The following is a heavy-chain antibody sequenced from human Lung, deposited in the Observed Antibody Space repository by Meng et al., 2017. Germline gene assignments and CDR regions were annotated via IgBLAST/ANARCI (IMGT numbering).Heavy chain of an antibody. D-gene: IGHD1-1*01. CDR2: INRDGTKP. J-gene: IGHJ1*01. CDR3: TNDRLNH. Sequence: GRLLESGGGLVPPGGSPRVSCAAPGFTFTVHWMHLVRQGPGQGLVWVSRINRDGTKPTYADSVKGRFTISRDNAKNTLYLQMNNLRAEDTAFYYCTNDRLNHWGQGALVTVSS. V-gene: IGHV3-74*01. CDR1: GFTFTVHW.